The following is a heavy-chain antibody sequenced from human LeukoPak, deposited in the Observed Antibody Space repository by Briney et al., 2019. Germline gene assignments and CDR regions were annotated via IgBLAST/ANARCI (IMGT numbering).Heavy chain of an antibody. V-gene: IGHV3-21*01. Sequence: GGSLRLSCAASGFTFSSYSMNWVRQAPGKGLEWVSSISSSSSYIYYADSVKGRFTISRDNAKNSLYLQMNSLRAEDTAVYYCLTIVETPIDAFDIWGQGAMVTVSS. J-gene: IGHJ3*02. D-gene: IGHD4-23*01. CDR1: GFTFSSYS. CDR3: LTIVETPIDAFDI. CDR2: ISSSSSYI.